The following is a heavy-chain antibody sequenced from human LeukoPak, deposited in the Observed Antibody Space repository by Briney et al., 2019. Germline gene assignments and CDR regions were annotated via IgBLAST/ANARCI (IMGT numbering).Heavy chain of an antibody. CDR2: INHSGST. Sequence: SETLSLTCAVYGGSFSGYYWSWIRQPPGKGLEWIGEINHSGSTNYNPSLKSRVTISVDTSKNQFSLKLSSVTAADTAVYYCARVMAGTVDYWGQGTLVTVSS. V-gene: IGHV4-34*01. D-gene: IGHD6-19*01. J-gene: IGHJ4*02. CDR1: GGSFSGYY. CDR3: ARVMAGTVDY.